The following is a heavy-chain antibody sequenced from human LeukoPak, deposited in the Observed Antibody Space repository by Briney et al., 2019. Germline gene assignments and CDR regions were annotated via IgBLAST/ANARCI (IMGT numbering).Heavy chain of an antibody. Sequence: GGSLRLSCAASGFTFSSYAMSWVRQAPGKGLEWVSAISGSGGSTYYADSVKGRFTISRDNSKNTLYLQMNSLRAEDTAVYYCAKDQHGSGSSYYFDYWGQGTLVTVSS. V-gene: IGHV3-23*01. CDR1: GFTFSSYA. CDR2: ISGSGGST. J-gene: IGHJ4*02. CDR3: AKDQHGSGSSYYFDY. D-gene: IGHD3-10*01.